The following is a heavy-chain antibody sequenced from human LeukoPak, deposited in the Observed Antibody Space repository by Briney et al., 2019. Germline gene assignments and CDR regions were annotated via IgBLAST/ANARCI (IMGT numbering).Heavy chain of an antibody. J-gene: IGHJ1*01. Sequence: ASVKVSCKASGYTFTSYGISWVRQAPGQGLEWMGWISAYNGNTNYAQKLQGRVTMTTDTSTSTAYMELRSLRSDDTAVYYCARDSSDSTETHYFRYFQHWGLGTLVTVSS. D-gene: IGHD3-22*01. CDR2: ISAYNGNT. CDR3: ARDSSDSTETHYFRYFQH. CDR1: GYTFTSYG. V-gene: IGHV1-18*01.